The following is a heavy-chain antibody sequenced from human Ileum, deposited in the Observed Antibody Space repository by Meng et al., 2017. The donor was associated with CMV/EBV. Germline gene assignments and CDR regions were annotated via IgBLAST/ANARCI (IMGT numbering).Heavy chain of an antibody. D-gene: IGHD6-19*01. J-gene: IGHJ4*02. V-gene: IGHV3-23*01. CDR1: GFNFSIYT. CDR2: ITANGDTT. Sequence: GGSLRLSCAASGFNFSIYTMTWVRQAPGKGLEWVAGITANGDTTYYADSVKGRFTISRDNSKNTLYLQMNSLRVEETAVFYCVKGGWGDYWGQGTVVTGSS. CDR3: VKGGWGDY.